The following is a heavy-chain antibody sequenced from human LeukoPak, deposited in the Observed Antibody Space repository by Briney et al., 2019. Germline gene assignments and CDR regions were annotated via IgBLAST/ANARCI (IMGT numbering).Heavy chain of an antibody. CDR3: AAVGLGYCSSTSCYPHAFDI. J-gene: IGHJ3*02. Sequence: SVKVSCKASGFTFTSSAVQWVRQARGQRLEWIGWIVVGSGNTNYTQKFQERVTITRDMSTSTAYMELSSLRSEDTAVYYCAAVGLGYCSSTSCYPHAFDIWGQGTMVTVSS. V-gene: IGHV1-58*01. CDR2: IVVGSGNT. D-gene: IGHD2-2*01. CDR1: GFTFTSSA.